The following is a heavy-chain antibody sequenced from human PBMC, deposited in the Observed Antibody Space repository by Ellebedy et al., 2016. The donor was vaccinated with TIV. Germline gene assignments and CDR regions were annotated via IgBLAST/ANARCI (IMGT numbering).Heavy chain of an antibody. CDR3: ARDPLRCGGDCYSLPRYYFDY. V-gene: IGHV3-33*08. Sequence: GESLKISCAASGFTFSSYGMHWVRQAPGKGLEWVAVIWYDGSNKHYADSVKGRFTISRNNSKSTLYLQMTSLRAEDTAVYYCARDPLRCGGDCYSLPRYYFDYWGQGTLVTVSS. J-gene: IGHJ4*02. D-gene: IGHD2-21*02. CDR2: IWYDGSNK. CDR1: GFTFSSYG.